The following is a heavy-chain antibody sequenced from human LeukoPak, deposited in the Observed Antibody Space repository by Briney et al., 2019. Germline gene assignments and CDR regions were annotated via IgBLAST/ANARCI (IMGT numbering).Heavy chain of an antibody. V-gene: IGHV3-23*01. J-gene: IGHJ4*02. D-gene: IGHD4/OR15-4a*01. CDR3: AKCGVNFNYFDS. CDR2: ISGSGGGT. CDR1: GFTFSSHA. Sequence: GSLRLSCAASGFTFSSHAMSWVRQAPGKGLEWVSGISGSGGGTSYADSVKGRFTISGDNSKNTLYLQMNSLRAEDTAIYYCAKCGVNFNYFDSWGQGTLVTVSS.